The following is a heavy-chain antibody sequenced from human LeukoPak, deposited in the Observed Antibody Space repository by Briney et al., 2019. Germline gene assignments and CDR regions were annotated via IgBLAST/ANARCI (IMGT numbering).Heavy chain of an antibody. V-gene: IGHV4-59*02. J-gene: IGHJ4*02. CDR2: LSYSGTT. D-gene: IGHD2-8*01. CDR3: AKMGRRGYFEY. Sequence: SETLSLTCTVSGGSVSNYYWNWIRQPPGKGLEWIGYLSYSGTTKYNPSLNVTISVDTSKNQFSLKLNSVTTADTAIYYCAKMGRRGYFEYWGQGSLVTVSS. CDR1: GGSVSNYY.